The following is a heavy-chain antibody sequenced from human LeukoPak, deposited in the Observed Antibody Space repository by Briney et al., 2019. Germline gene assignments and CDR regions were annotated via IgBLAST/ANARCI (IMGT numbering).Heavy chain of an antibody. V-gene: IGHV3-9*01. D-gene: IGHD1-26*01. CDR1: GFIFDDYA. CDR3: AKDRLPVGVLFDF. CDR2: ISWNSGSI. Sequence: PGRSLRLSCAASGFIFDDYAMHWVRQAPGKGLEWVSRISWNSGSIGYADSVMGRFTISRDNAKNSLYLQMNSLRGEDTALYYCAKDRLPVGVLFDFWGRGTLVTVSS. J-gene: IGHJ4*02.